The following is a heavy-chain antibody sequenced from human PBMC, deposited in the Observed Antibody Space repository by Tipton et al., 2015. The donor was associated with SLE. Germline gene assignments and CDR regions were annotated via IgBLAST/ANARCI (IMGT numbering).Heavy chain of an antibody. Sequence: PGLVKPSQTLSLTCAISGDRVSSNRAAWNWIRQSPTRGLEWLGTTYYRSKWLTDYAVSVKSRITINADTSKNQFSLQLSSVTPEDTAVYYCARPRRTYSSGWYSAFDIWGQGTMVTVSS. CDR1: GDRVSSNRAA. CDR3: ARPRRTYSSGWYSAFDI. V-gene: IGHV6-1*01. J-gene: IGHJ3*02. CDR2: TYYRSKWLT. D-gene: IGHD6-19*01.